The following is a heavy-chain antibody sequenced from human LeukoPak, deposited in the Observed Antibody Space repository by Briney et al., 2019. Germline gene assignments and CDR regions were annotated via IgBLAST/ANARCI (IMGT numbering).Heavy chain of an antibody. V-gene: IGHV4-4*07. D-gene: IGHD2-2*01. J-gene: IGHJ5*02. CDR2: IYSSGAT. CDR3: ARDRDIVVLPSAGFPSWFDP. Sequence: SETLSLTCTVSGGSINSYFWSWIRQPAGKGLEWIGRIYSSGATNYNPSLKSRVTMSVDTSKNHFSLKLSSVTAADTAVYYCARDRDIVVLPSAGFPSWFDPWGQGTLVTVSS. CDR1: GGSINSYF.